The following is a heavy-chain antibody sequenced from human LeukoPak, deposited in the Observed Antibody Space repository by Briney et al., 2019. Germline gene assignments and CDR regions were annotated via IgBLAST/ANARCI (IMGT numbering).Heavy chain of an antibody. J-gene: IGHJ4*02. CDR3: ARFHYDYVWGGGLGLDY. Sequence: ASVKVSCKASGYTFKNYGISWVRQAPGQGLEWMGWISAYNGYTKYAQKVQGRVTMTTDTSTSTAYMELRSLRSDDTAVYYCARFHYDYVWGGGLGLDYWGQGTLVTVSS. D-gene: IGHD3-16*01. CDR2: ISAYNGYT. CDR1: GYTFKNYG. V-gene: IGHV1-18*01.